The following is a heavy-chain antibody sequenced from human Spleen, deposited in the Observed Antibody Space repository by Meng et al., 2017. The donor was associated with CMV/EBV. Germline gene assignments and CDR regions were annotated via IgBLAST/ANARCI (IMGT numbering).Heavy chain of an antibody. CDR3: ARFNIKGSLKYFDY. Sequence: ASVKVSCKASGYTFTSYYIHWVRQAPGQGLEWMGITNPSGDSTTYAQKFQGRVTMTRDTSTSTVYMELSSLRSEDTAVYYCARFNIKGSLKYFDYWGQGTLVTVSS. CDR1: GYTFTSYY. D-gene: IGHD3-10*01. J-gene: IGHJ4*02. V-gene: IGHV1-46*01. CDR2: TNPSGDST.